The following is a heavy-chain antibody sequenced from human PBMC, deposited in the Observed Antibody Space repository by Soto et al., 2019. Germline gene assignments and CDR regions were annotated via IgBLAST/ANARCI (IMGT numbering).Heavy chain of an antibody. D-gene: IGHD3-3*01. CDR1: GYTFTSYD. CDR2: MNPNSGNT. V-gene: IGHV1-8*01. Sequence: ASVKVSCKASGYTFTSYDINWVRQATGQGLEWMGWMNPNSGNTGYAQKFQGRVTMTRDTSTSTVYMELSSLRSEDTAVYYCTRGSFLEWSCMDVWGQGTTVTVSS. J-gene: IGHJ6*02. CDR3: TRGSFLEWSCMDV.